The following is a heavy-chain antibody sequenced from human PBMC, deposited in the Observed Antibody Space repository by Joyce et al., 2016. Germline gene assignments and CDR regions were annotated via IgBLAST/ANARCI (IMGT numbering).Heavy chain of an antibody. D-gene: IGHD3-10*01. Sequence: QVQLQESGPGLVTPSQTLSLTCTVSGGSISNDNYYLSWIRPPPGKGLEWIGHIYYSGSTHYNPSLKGRFSISIDTSENQFSLKLNSVTAADTAVYYCARLSFRELFPDYWGQGTLLTVSS. V-gene: IGHV4-30-4*01. CDR2: IYYSGST. J-gene: IGHJ4*02. CDR1: GGSISNDNYY. CDR3: ARLSFRELFPDY.